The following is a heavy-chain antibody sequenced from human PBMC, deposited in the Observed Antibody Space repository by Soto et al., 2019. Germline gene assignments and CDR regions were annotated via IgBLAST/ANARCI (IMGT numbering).Heavy chain of an antibody. Sequence: LRLSCAASGFTFSTYAMSWVRQAPGKGLEWVSGISGSGGSTYYADSVKGRFSISRDSSKNTLYLQMNSLRAEDTAVYYCARARIDYWGQGTLVTVSS. CDR1: GFTFSTYA. CDR2: ISGSGGST. V-gene: IGHV3-23*01. J-gene: IGHJ4*02. CDR3: ARARIDY.